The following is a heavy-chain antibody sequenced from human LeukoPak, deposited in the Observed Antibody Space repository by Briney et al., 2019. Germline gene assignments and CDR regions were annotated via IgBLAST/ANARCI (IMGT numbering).Heavy chain of an antibody. J-gene: IGHJ5*02. Sequence: SETLSLTYAVYGVSFSGYYWSWIRQPPGKGLEWIGSIYYSGGTYYNPSLKSRVTISVDTSKNQFSLKLSSVTAADTAVYYCARRAAAAENNWFDPWGQGTLVTVSS. V-gene: IGHV4-34*01. CDR3: ARRAAAAENNWFDP. CDR1: GVSFSGYY. D-gene: IGHD6-13*01. CDR2: IYYSGGT.